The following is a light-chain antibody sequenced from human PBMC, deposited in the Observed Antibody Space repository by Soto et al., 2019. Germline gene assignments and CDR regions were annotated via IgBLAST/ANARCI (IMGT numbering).Light chain of an antibody. Sequence: QSALTQPASVSGSPGLSIAISCTGTSSDVGGYNSVSWYQQHPGKAPKLVIYDVTSRPSGVSNRFSGSKSGNTASLTISGLQAEDEGDYYCSSYRTGGSYGFGTGTKLTVL. CDR2: DVT. V-gene: IGLV2-14*01. CDR1: SSDVGGYNS. J-gene: IGLJ1*01. CDR3: SSYRTGGSYG.